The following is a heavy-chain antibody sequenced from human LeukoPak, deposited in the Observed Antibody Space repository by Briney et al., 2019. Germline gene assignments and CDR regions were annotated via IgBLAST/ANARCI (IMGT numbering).Heavy chain of an antibody. V-gene: IGHV3-23*01. CDR2: ISGSGGST. J-gene: IGHJ4*02. CDR1: GFTFSTYV. CDR3: AREFFDREGGTTVLDY. Sequence: GGSLRLSCAASGFTFSTYVMSWVRQAPGKGLEWVSAISGSGGSTYYADSVKGRFTISRDNSKNTLYLQMNSLGADDTAVYYCAREFFDREGGTTVLDYWGQGTLVTVSS. D-gene: IGHD1-26*01.